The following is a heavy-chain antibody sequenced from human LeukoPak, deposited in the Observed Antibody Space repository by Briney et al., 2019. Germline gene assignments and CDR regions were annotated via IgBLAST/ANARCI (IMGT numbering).Heavy chain of an antibody. CDR1: GFTFSSYA. Sequence: GGSLRLSCAASGFTFSSYAMHWVRQAPGKGLEYVSAISSNGGSTYYANSVKGRLTISRDNSKNTLYLQMGSLRAEDMAVYYCARDPYGSGSYYEGNYYYYYGMDVWGQGTTVTVSS. D-gene: IGHD3-10*01. CDR3: ARDPYGSGSYYEGNYYYYYGMDV. J-gene: IGHJ6*02. V-gene: IGHV3-64*01. CDR2: ISSNGGST.